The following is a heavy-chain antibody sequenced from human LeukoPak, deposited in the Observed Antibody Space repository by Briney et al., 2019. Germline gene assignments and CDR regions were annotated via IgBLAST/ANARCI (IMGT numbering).Heavy chain of an antibody. Sequence: SETLSLTCTVSGGSISSGGYYWSWIRQPPGKGLEWIGYIYHSGSTYYNPSLKSRVTISVDRSKNQFSLKLSSVTAADTAVYYCARQANGDPGGPLYWGQGTLVTVSS. CDR2: IYHSGST. CDR3: ARQANGDPGGPLY. CDR1: GGSISSGGYY. V-gene: IGHV4-30-2*01. J-gene: IGHJ4*02. D-gene: IGHD2-8*01.